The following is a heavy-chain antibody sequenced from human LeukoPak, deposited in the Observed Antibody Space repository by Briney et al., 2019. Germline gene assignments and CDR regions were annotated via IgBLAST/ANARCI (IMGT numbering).Heavy chain of an antibody. J-gene: IGHJ6*02. D-gene: IGHD3-10*01. Sequence: GGSLRLSCAASGFTFSSYSMNWVRQAPGKGLEWVSSISSSSSYIYYADSVKGRFTISRDNAKNSLYLQMNSLRAEDTAVYYCARDLTLPGGPLGNVLLWFGELSAHYYGMDVWGQGTTVTVSS. CDR1: GFTFSSYS. V-gene: IGHV3-21*01. CDR2: ISSSSSYI. CDR3: ARDLTLPGGPLGNVLLWFGELSAHYYGMDV.